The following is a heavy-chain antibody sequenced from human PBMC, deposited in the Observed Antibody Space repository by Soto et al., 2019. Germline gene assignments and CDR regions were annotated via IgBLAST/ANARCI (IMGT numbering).Heavy chain of an antibody. Sequence: QVQLQESGPGLVKPSQTLSLTCTVSGGSISSGDYYWSWIRQPPGKGLEWIGYIYYSGSTYYNPSIKIRVTISVDTSKNQFSLKLSSVTAADTAVYYCARDSLLWFGELRVGYYFDYWGQGTLVTVSS. CDR3: ARDSLLWFGELRVGYYFDY. CDR2: IYYSGST. D-gene: IGHD3-10*01. V-gene: IGHV4-30-4*01. CDR1: GGSISSGDYY. J-gene: IGHJ4*02.